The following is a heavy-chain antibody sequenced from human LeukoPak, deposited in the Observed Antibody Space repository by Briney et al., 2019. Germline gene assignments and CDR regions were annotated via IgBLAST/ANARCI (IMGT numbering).Heavy chain of an antibody. Sequence: PGGSLRLSCAASGFTFSSYAMSWVRQAPGKGLEWVSAISGSGGSTYYADSVKGRFTISRDNSKNTLYLQMNSLRAEDSAVYYCAKQGVPVVTANDAFDIWGQGTMVTVSS. CDR2: ISGSGGST. D-gene: IGHD2-21*02. CDR1: GFTFSSYA. CDR3: AKQGVPVVTANDAFDI. J-gene: IGHJ3*02. V-gene: IGHV3-23*01.